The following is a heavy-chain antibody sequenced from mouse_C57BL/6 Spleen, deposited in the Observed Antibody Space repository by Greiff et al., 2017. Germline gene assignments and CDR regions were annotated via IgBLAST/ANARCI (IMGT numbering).Heavy chain of an antibody. V-gene: IGHV5-17*01. CDR1: GFTFSDYG. CDR3: ASSFPIDGFAY. Sequence: EVQLVESGGGLVKPGGSLKLSCAASGFTFSDYGMHWVRQAPEKGLEWVAYISSGSSTIYYADTVKGRFTISRDNAKDTLFLQRTSLRSEDTAMYYCASSFPIDGFAYWGQGTLVTVSA. J-gene: IGHJ3*01. CDR2: ISSGSSTI.